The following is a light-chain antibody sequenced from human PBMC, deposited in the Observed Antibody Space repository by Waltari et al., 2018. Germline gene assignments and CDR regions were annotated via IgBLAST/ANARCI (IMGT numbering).Light chain of an antibody. CDR1: NLERKS. J-gene: IGLJ1*01. CDR3: QVWDANTDPGV. CDR2: YDS. V-gene: IGLV3-21*01. Sequence: SYVLTQPPSVSVAPGETARITCGGNNLERKSVHWYRQRPGQAPVLVISYDSDRPSGIPERFSGSNSGNTATLTISRVEAGDEADYYCQVWDANTDPGVFGTGTEVTVL.